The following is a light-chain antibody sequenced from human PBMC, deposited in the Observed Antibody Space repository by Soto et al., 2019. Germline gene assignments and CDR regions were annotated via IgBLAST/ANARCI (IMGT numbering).Light chain of an antibody. CDR3: QQTFRTPHT. Sequence: DIQMTQSPASLSASVGDRVTITCRASQTISSYLNWYQQKAGAAPKLLIYSASTLQSGVPSRCSGSGFGTDYTLTISSLQPAYFAVYYCQQTFRTPHTFGQGTKLDIK. V-gene: IGKV1-39*01. CDR2: SAS. CDR1: QTISSY. J-gene: IGKJ2*01.